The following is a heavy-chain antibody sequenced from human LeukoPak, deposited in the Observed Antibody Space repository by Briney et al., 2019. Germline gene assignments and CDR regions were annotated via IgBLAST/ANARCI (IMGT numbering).Heavy chain of an antibody. Sequence: GGSLRLSCAASGFTFSSYAMSWVRQAPGKGLEWVSAISGSGGRTYYADSVKGRFTISRDNSKNTLYLQMNSLRAEDTAVYYCAKIFSIAVAGTVDYWGQGTLVTVSS. CDR1: GFTFSSYA. J-gene: IGHJ4*02. V-gene: IGHV3-23*01. CDR3: AKIFSIAVAGTVDY. CDR2: ISGSGGRT. D-gene: IGHD6-19*01.